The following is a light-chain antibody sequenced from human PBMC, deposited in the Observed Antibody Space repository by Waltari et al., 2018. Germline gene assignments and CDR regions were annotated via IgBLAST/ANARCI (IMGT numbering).Light chain of an antibody. CDR2: DVS. Sequence: QSALTQPASVSESPGQSITISCTGTRSDVGGYNYVSWYQQPPGKAPKLMIYDVSKRPAGVSNRFAGSKSGNTAALAIAGLQAEDDADYYCSSYTSSSPVVFGGGTKLTVL. V-gene: IGLV2-14*01. CDR3: SSYTSSSPVV. CDR1: RSDVGGYNY. J-gene: IGLJ2*01.